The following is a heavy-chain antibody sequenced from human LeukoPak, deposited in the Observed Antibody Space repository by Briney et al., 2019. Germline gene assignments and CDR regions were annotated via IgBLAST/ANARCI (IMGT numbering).Heavy chain of an antibody. D-gene: IGHD6-25*01. CDR1: GFDFSAYS. Sequence: GGSLRLSCAASGFDFSAYSMNWVRQVPGQGLEWLSYISSSTTYYADSVKGRFAISRDNARNSLYLQMNSLRAGDTALYYCARLGIAAGGAFDIWGQGTMVIVSS. CDR2: ISSSTT. V-gene: IGHV3-48*01. J-gene: IGHJ3*02. CDR3: ARLGIAAGGAFDI.